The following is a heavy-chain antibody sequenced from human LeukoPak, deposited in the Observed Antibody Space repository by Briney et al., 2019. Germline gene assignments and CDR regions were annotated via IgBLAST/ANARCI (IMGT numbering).Heavy chain of an antibody. CDR3: ARLSRVVNAFDI. D-gene: IGHD2-21*01. J-gene: IGHJ3*02. CDR1: GGSISSSSYY. Sequence: SETLSLTCTVSGGSISSSSYYWGWIRQPPGEGLEWIGSIYYSGSTYYNPSLKSRVTISVDTSKNQFSLKLSSVTAADTAVYYCARLSRVVNAFDIWGQGTMVTVSS. V-gene: IGHV4-39*01. CDR2: IYYSGST.